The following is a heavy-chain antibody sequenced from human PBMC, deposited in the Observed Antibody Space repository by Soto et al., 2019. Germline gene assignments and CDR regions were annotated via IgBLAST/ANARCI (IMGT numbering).Heavy chain of an antibody. CDR1: VYTFTSYD. J-gene: IGHJ6*03. CDR3: ARGRTTYYYYYMDV. Sequence: GASVKVSCKASVYTFTSYDINWVRQATGQGLEWMGWMNPNSGNTGYAQKFQGRVTMTRNTSISTAYMELSSLRSEDTAVYYCARGRTTYYYYYMDVWGKGTTVTVSS. CDR2: MNPNSGNT. V-gene: IGHV1-8*01.